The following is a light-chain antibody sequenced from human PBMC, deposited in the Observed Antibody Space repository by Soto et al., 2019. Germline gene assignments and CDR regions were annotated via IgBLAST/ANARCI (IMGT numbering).Light chain of an antibody. CDR2: RDD. V-gene: IGLV1-47*01. Sequence: QSVLTQPPSASGTPGQRVTISCSGSSSNIERNFVYWYQHFSGTAPKLLIYRDDQRPSGVPDRFSGSKSGTSASLAISGLRSEDEADFYCVAWDHSLSGWVFGGGTKVTVL. CDR3: VAWDHSLSGWV. CDR1: SSNIERNF. J-gene: IGLJ3*02.